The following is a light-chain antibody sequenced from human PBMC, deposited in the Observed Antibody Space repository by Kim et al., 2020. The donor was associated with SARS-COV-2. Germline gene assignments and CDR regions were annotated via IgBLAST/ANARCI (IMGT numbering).Light chain of an antibody. CDR3: QQYNDWPRT. Sequence: SVSPGERVTLSCRASPSVSSNLAWYQQRPGQAPRLLIYAASTRAPGIPARFSGSGSGTEFTLTISSLQSEDVAIYYCQQYNDWPRTFGQGTKLEIK. V-gene: IGKV3-15*01. CDR1: PSVSSN. J-gene: IGKJ2*02. CDR2: AAS.